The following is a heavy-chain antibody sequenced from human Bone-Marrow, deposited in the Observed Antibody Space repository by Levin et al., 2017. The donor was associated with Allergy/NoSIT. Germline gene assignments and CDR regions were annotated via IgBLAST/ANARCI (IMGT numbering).Heavy chain of an antibody. J-gene: IGHJ4*02. CDR2: ISDDGTNK. Sequence: GESLKISCAASGFSFRKYGMHWVRQAPGKGLEWVAVISDDGTNKHYAASVKGRFTISRDNLGNTLHLEMTSLTPDDTGVYYCAKEKQLWLYYFDHWGQGSLVTVSS. V-gene: IGHV3-30*18. CDR1: GFSFRKYG. D-gene: IGHD2-21*01. CDR3: AKEKQLWLYYFDH.